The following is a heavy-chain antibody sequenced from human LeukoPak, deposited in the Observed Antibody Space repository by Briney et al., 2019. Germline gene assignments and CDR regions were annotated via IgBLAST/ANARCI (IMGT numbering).Heavy chain of an antibody. J-gene: IGHJ4*02. CDR3: ATIKRGSIFGYFDF. CDR1: GGSISSHY. CDR2: LFDSVNT. V-gene: IGHV4-59*11. Sequence: SETLSLTCTVSGGSISSHYWSWIRQPPGKGLEWIACLFDSVNTKDNPSLQSRLTLSADTSKNRFSLRLNSVTAADTAVYYCATIKRGSIFGYFDFWGQGIKVTVSS. D-gene: IGHD5-18*01.